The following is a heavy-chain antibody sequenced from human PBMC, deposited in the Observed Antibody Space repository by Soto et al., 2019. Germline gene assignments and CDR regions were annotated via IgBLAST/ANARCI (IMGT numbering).Heavy chain of an antibody. CDR1: GGSFTGYY. CDR3: ARVPGP. Sequence: ASETLSLTCAVYGGSFTGYYWTWIRQTPGKGLEWIGEINYRGSTYYNPSLESRITMAVDTSKNQFSLKLSSVTVADTAVYYCARVPGPWGQGTLVTVSS. CDR2: INYRGST. V-gene: IGHV4-34*10. J-gene: IGHJ5*02.